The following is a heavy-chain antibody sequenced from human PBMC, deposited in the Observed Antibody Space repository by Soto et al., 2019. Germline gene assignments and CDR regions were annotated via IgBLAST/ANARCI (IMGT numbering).Heavy chain of an antibody. J-gene: IGHJ4*02. CDR2: IYYTGSI. Sequence: QVQLQESGPGLVKPSETLSLTCTVSGGSISSSYWGWIRQPPGKGLEWIAYIYYTGSINYNPSLKSRVTISVDTSKNQFSLSLSSATAADTAVYYCARDHRNCRGGSCYLWELWGRGPLVTVSS. CDR1: GGSISSSY. CDR3: ARDHRNCRGGSCYLWEL. D-gene: IGHD2-15*01. V-gene: IGHV4-59*01.